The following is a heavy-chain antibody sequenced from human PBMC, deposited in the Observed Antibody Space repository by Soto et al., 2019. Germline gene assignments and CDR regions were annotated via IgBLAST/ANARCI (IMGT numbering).Heavy chain of an antibody. D-gene: IGHD1-1*01. V-gene: IGHV4-39*01. CDR3: ARRTTSRPNTFDI. CDR1: GGSINNNAYY. Sequence: QLQMQESGPGLVKPSETLSLTCIVSGGSINNNAYYWNWIRQSPQKGLEWIGSIYYSGTTYYNPSLQSRITISIDTSRNQFSLKLGSVTAADTAVYFCARRTTSRPNTFDIWRQGTMVIVSS. CDR2: IYYSGTT. J-gene: IGHJ3*02.